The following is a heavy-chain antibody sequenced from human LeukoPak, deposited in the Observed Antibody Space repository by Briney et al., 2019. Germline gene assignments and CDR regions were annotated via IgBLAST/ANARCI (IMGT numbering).Heavy chain of an antibody. CDR2: IIPIFGTA. D-gene: IGHD6-19*01. CDR3: ARNSIRAVAGTDWFDP. Sequence: SVKVCCKASGGTFSSYAISWVRQAPGQGLEWMGGIIPIFGTANYAQKFQGRVTITTDESTSTAYMELSSLRSEDTAVYYCARNSIRAVAGTDWFDPWGQGTLVTVSS. CDR1: GGTFSSYA. J-gene: IGHJ5*02. V-gene: IGHV1-69*05.